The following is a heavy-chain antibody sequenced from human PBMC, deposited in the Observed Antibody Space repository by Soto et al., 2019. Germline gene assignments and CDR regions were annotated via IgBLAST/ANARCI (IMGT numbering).Heavy chain of an antibody. D-gene: IGHD2-15*01. Sequence: QVQLQESGPGLVKPSGTLSLTCAVSGGSISSRNWWSWVRQPPGKGLEWIGEIYHSGSTNYNPSLKSRVTISVDKSKNQFSLKLSSVTAADTAVYYCAQGGYCSGGSCYQGYWGQGTLVTVPS. CDR1: GGSISSRNW. J-gene: IGHJ4*02. V-gene: IGHV4-4*02. CDR3: AQGGYCSGGSCYQGY. CDR2: IYHSGST.